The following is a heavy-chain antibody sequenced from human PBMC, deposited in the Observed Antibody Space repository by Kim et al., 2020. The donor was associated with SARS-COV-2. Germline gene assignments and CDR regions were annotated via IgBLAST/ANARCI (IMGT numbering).Heavy chain of an antibody. D-gene: IGHD2-2*01. Sequence: VKARFTISRDNSKNTLYLQMNSLRADDTAVYFCARGRFCSSSNCYSYMDVWGRGTTVIVSS. CDR3: ARGRFCSSSNCYSYMDV. J-gene: IGHJ6*03. V-gene: IGHV3-30*07.